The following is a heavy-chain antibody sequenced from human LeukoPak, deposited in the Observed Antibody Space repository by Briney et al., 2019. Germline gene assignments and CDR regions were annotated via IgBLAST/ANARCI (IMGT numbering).Heavy chain of an antibody. D-gene: IGHD5-12*01. Sequence: GESLKISCKGSGYSFPSYWITWVRQMPGKGLEWMGRIDPSDSYTNSSPSFQGHVTISADKSISTAYLQWSSLKASDTAMYYCARSYSGYDYLDYWGQGTLVTVSS. CDR3: ARSYSGYDYLDY. CDR2: IDPSDSYT. V-gene: IGHV5-10-1*01. J-gene: IGHJ4*02. CDR1: GYSFPSYW.